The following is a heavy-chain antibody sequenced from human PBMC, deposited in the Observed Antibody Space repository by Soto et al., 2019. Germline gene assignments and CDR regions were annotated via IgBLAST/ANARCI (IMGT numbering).Heavy chain of an antibody. CDR3: AHKGPEDWPLDY. CDR2: IYWDDSK. V-gene: IGHV2-5*02. J-gene: IGHJ4*02. CDR1: GFSLSTSGVG. Sequence: QITLKESGPTLVRPTQTLTLTCAFSGFSLSTSGVGVGWIRQPPGKALEWLVVIYWDDSKHYSPSLRSRLTITKDTSKNQVVLTMTNMDPMDTGTYYCAHKGPEDWPLDYWGQGTLVPVSS. D-gene: IGHD3-9*01.